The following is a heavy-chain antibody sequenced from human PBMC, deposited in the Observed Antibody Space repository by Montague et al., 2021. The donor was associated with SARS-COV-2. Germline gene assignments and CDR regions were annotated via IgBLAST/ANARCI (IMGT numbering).Heavy chain of an antibody. V-gene: IGHV4-59*01. CDR1: GASISTYY. Sequence: SETLSLTCTVSGASISTYYWSWIRQPPGKGLEWIGDIYYNGYTNYNPSXXSRVTISVDTSKNQFSLRLSSVTAADTAVYFCARGGATYYYDTSGYVNAFDTWGQGTMVTVSS. J-gene: IGHJ3*02. D-gene: IGHD3-22*01. CDR2: IYYNGYT. CDR3: ARGGATYYYDTSGYVNAFDT.